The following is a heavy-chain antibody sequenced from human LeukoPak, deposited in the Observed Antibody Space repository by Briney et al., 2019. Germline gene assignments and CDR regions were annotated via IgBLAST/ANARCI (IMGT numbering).Heavy chain of an antibody. J-gene: IGHJ4*02. CDR2: ISSSSSYI. CDR1: GFTFSSYS. Sequence: GGSLRLSCAASGFTFSSYSVNWVRQAPGKGLEWVSSISSSSSYIYYADSVKGRFTISRDNAKNSLYLQMNSLRAEDTAVYYCARRGDGYCSSTSCYEGCYFDYWGQGTPVTVSS. CDR3: ARRGDGYCSSTSCYEGCYFDY. D-gene: IGHD2-2*03. V-gene: IGHV3-21*01.